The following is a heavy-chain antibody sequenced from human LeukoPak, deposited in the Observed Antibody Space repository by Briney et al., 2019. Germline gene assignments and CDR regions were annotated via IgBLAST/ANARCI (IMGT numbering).Heavy chain of an antibody. Sequence: TSETLSLTCTVSGYSISSSSYYWGWIRQPPGKGLEWIGSIYYSGSTYYNPSLKSRVTISVDTSKNQFSLKLSSVTAADTAVYYCAIRPKGYSYGYVDYWGQGTLVTVSS. J-gene: IGHJ4*02. CDR2: IYYSGST. D-gene: IGHD5-18*01. V-gene: IGHV4-39*01. CDR1: GYSISSSSYY. CDR3: AIRPKGYSYGYVDY.